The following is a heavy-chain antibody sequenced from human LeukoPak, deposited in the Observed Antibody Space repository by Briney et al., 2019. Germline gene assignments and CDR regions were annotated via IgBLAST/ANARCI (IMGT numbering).Heavy chain of an antibody. V-gene: IGHV4-30-4*01. Sequence: SETLSLTCTVSGGSISSGDYYWSWIRQPPGKGLEWIGYFYYSGSTYYNPSLKSRVTISVDASKNQFSLKLSSVTAADTAVYYCARERRTVTTFLIDYWGQGTLVTVSS. D-gene: IGHD4-11*01. CDR2: FYYSGST. J-gene: IGHJ4*02. CDR3: ARERRTVTTFLIDY. CDR1: GGSISSGDYY.